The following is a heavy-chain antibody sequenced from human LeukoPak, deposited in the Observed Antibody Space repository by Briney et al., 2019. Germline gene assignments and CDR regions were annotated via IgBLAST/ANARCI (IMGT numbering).Heavy chain of an antibody. J-gene: IGHJ6*03. CDR3: ARDQLELRDYYYYMDV. Sequence: PGGSLRLSCAASGFTVSSNYMSWVRQAPGKGLEWVSAIYSGGSTYYADSVKGRFTISRDNSKNTLYLQMNSLRAEDTAVYYCARDQLELRDYYYYMDVWGKGTTVTVSS. CDR2: IYSGGST. D-gene: IGHD1-7*01. CDR1: GFTVSSNY. V-gene: IGHV3-53*01.